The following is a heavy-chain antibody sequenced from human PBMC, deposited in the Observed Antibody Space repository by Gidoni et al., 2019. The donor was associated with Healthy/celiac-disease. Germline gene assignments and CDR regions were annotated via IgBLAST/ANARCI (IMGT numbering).Heavy chain of an antibody. V-gene: IGHV3-49*03. CDR2: IRSKAYGGTT. Sequence: EVQLVESGGGLVQPGRSRSLSCTASGFPFGDYAMSWFRQAPGKGLEWVGFIRSKAYGGTTEYAASVKGRFTISRDDSKSIAYLQMNSLKTEDTAVYYCTREARCGGDCYIDYWGQGTLVTVSS. J-gene: IGHJ4*02. CDR1: GFPFGDYA. CDR3: TREARCGGDCYIDY. D-gene: IGHD2-21*01.